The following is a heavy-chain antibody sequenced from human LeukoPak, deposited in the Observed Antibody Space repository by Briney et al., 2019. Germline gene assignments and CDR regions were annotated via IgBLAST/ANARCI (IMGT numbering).Heavy chain of an antibody. CDR1: GFTFSNYA. D-gene: IGHD3-10*01. V-gene: IGHV3-23*01. CDR2: INDSGGST. Sequence: PGGFLRLSCAASGFTFSNYAMNWVRQVPGKGLEWVSSINDSGGSTYYADSVKGRFTISRDNSKNTLFLQVNSLGAEDTAVYYCAKVYYYGSGSFIFDCWGQGTLVTVSS. J-gene: IGHJ4*02. CDR3: AKVYYYGSGSFIFDC.